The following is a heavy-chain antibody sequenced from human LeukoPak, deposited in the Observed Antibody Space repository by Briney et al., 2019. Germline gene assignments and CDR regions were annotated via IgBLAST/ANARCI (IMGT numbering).Heavy chain of an antibody. CDR3: AKETIAVADRVGAFDV. CDR2: ISGSGGGT. J-gene: IGHJ3*01. CDR1: GSTFSSYA. V-gene: IGHV3-23*01. D-gene: IGHD6-19*01. Sequence: GGSLRLSCAASGSTFSSYAMSWVRQAPGKGLEWVSVISGSGGGTYYADSVKGRFTISRDNSKNTLYLQMNSLRAEDTAVYYCAKETIAVADRVGAFDVWGQGTMVTVSS.